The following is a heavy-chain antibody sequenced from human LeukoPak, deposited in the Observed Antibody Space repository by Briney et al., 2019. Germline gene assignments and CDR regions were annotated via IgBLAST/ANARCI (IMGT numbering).Heavy chain of an antibody. J-gene: IGHJ4*02. V-gene: IGHV3-21*01. CDR2: ITGSSTYI. Sequence: KPGGSLRLSCAASGFTFSSYSMIWVRQAPGKGLEWASSITGSSTYIDYADSVKGRFTISRDNAKNSLYLQMNSLRAEDTAVYYCARDLNFWSSYSTRGFDYWGQGTLVTVSS. D-gene: IGHD3-3*01. CDR3: ARDLNFWSSYSTRGFDY. CDR1: GFTFSSYS.